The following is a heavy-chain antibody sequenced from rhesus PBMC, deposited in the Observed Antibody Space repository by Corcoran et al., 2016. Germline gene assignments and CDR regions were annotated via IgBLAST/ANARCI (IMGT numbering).Heavy chain of an antibody. J-gene: IGHJ4*01. CDR1: GDSFSSHW. CDR3: TRAAGRADGPFFDP. D-gene: IGHD6-25*01. Sequence: QAQLQESGPGLVRPSETLSLTCAVSGDSFSSHWWRCVRQPPGKGLEWIGEIAGDNGNTKCNPSLKSRVTISKDASQNQLSLRLNSLSAADTAVYYYTRAAGRADGPFFDPWGQGVLVTVSS. CDR2: IAGDNGNT. V-gene: IGHV4-80*01.